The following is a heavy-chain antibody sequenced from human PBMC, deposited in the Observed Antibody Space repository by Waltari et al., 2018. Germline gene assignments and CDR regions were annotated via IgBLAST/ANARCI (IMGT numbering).Heavy chain of an antibody. CDR1: GFTFSDSY. CDR2: ISDSGSSP. J-gene: IGHJ4*02. D-gene: IGHD3-10*02. CDR3: ARSVRSPGD. V-gene: IGHV3-11*01. Sequence: QVQLVESGGGLVKPGGSLRLSCEACGFTFSDSYMSWIRQAPGKGLEWLSYISDSGSSPYYADSVKGRFTLSRDNAKNSVYLQMNSLRVEDTAVYYCARSVRSPGDWGQGTLVTVSS.